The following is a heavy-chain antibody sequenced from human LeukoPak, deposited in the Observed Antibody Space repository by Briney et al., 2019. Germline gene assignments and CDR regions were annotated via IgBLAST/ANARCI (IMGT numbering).Heavy chain of an antibody. Sequence: SETLFLTCTVSGGSISGYYRSWIRQPPGKGLEWIGYIYYSGSTNYNPSLKSRVTISVDTSKNQFSLKLSSVTAADTAVYYCARHPSTGSRIFDYWGQGTLVTVSS. CDR2: IYYSGST. CDR3: ARHPSTGSRIFDY. CDR1: GGSISGYY. V-gene: IGHV4-59*08. J-gene: IGHJ4*02. D-gene: IGHD1-1*01.